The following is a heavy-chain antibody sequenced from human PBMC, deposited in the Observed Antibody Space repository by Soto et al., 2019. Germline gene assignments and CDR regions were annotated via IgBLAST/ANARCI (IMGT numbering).Heavy chain of an antibody. CDR1: GFTFINYA. CDR3: AKDTKYQLGIKVFDY. Sequence: PGGSLRLSCAASGFTFINYAMSWVRQAPGKGLEWVSTISGSGGSTYSADSVKGRFTISRGNSKNTLYLQMNSLRAEDTAVYYCAKDTKYQLGIKVFDYWGQGTLVTVSS. V-gene: IGHV3-23*01. J-gene: IGHJ4*02. D-gene: IGHD2-2*01. CDR2: ISGSGGST.